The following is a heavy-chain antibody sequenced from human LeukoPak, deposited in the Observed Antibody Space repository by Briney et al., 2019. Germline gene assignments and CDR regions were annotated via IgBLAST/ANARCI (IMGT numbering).Heavy chain of an antibody. CDR1: GYTFTSYG. D-gene: IGHD3-10*01. V-gene: IGHV1-18*01. J-gene: IGHJ4*02. CDR3: ARDRVVRPKTSIDY. Sequence: ASVNVSCKATGYTFTSYGISWVRQAPGQGLEWMGWISAYNGNTNYAQKLQGRVTMTTDTSTNTAYMELRSLRSDDTAVYYCARDRVVRPKTSIDYWGQGTLVTVSS. CDR2: ISAYNGNT.